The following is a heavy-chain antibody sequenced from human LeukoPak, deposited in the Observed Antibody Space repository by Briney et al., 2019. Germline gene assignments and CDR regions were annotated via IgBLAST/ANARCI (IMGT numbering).Heavy chain of an antibody. CDR2: LYVDGSRT. CDR1: GFAFSEYW. D-gene: IGHD2-21*01. Sequence: GGSLRLSCAASGFAFSEYWMHGVRQAPGKGPLWVSRLYVDGSRTAYADSVEGRFTISRDNARNTVYLQMNGLSPEDTGTYYCVRGNRDGFYFDDWGQGTPVTVSS. J-gene: IGHJ4*02. V-gene: IGHV3-74*01. CDR3: VRGNRDGFYFDD.